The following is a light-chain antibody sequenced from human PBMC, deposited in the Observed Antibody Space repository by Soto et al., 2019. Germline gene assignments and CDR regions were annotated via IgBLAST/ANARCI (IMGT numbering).Light chain of an antibody. V-gene: IGKV3-20*01. CDR1: QSASSRY. J-gene: IGKJ1*01. CDR3: QQYGSSPWT. CDR2: GAS. Sequence: EIVLTQSPGTLSLSPGESATLSCRAGQSASSRYLAWYQQKPGQAPRLLIYGASSRATGIPDRFSGSGSGTDFTLTISRLEPEDFAVYYCQQYGSSPWTFGQGTKVEIK.